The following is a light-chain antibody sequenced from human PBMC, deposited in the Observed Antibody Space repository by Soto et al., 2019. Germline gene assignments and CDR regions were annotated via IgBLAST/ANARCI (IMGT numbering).Light chain of an antibody. Sequence: DIQLTQSPSFLSASVGDRVTITCRSSQVISSLLAWYQQKPGKAPELLIHTASTLHSGVPSRFSGSGSGTEFTLTISSLQPEDFATYYCQHRHSYPITFGQGTRLEFK. J-gene: IGKJ5*01. V-gene: IGKV1-9*01. CDR2: TAS. CDR1: QVISSL. CDR3: QHRHSYPIT.